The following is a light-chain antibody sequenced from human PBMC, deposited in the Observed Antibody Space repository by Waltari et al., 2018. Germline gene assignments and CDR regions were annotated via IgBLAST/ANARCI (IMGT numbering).Light chain of an antibody. CDR1: QSGSRT. CDR3: QHYVRLPVT. J-gene: IGKJ1*01. CDR2: GAS. Sequence: EIVLTQSPGPLSLPPGEGATLPCRASQSGSRTLAWYQQKPGQAPRLLIYGASTRATGIPERFSGGGSGTDFSLTISRLEPEDFAVYYCQHYVRLPVTFGQGTKVEIK. V-gene: IGKV3-20*01.